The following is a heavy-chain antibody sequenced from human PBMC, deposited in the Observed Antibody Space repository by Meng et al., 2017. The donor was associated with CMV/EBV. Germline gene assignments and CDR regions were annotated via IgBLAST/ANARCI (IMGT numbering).Heavy chain of an antibody. D-gene: IGHD3-10*01. CDR3: VTWLWFGELSGYYFDY. CDR1: GGSISSSRYY. V-gene: IGHV4-39*07. Sequence: VYGTVRVKRTGTRSIPCTCSGGSISSSRYYWAWIRQPPGTGLEWIGSIYYSGTTYSNTYVKSRVIISVDTSKNQFSLKLSSVTDADTDVYYCVTWLWFGELSGYYFDYWGQGTLVTVSS. CDR2: IYYSGTT. J-gene: IGHJ4*02.